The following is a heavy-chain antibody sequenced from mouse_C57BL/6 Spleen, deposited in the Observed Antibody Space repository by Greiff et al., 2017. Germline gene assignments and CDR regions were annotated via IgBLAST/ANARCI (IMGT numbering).Heavy chain of an antibody. D-gene: IGHD2-4*01. Sequence: EVKLVESGGDLVKPGGSLKLSCAASGFTFSSYGMSWVRQTPDKRLEWVATISSGGSYTYYPDSVKGRFTISRDNAKNTLYLQMSSLKSEDTAMYYCASIYYDSFYAMDYWGQGTSVTVSS. V-gene: IGHV5-6*01. CDR2: ISSGGSYT. CDR3: ASIYYDSFYAMDY. J-gene: IGHJ4*01. CDR1: GFTFSSYG.